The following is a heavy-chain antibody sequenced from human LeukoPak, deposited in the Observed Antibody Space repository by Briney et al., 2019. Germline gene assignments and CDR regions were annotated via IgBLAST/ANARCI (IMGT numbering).Heavy chain of an antibody. Sequence: ASVKVSCKASGYTFTNYGVTWVRQAPGQGLEWMGWISTYNGNTNYAQKLQGRVTMTTDTSTSTAYMELRSLRSDDTAVYYCARRWNGLSFDCWGQGTLVTVSS. V-gene: IGHV1-18*01. CDR2: ISTYNGNT. D-gene: IGHD1-1*01. CDR3: ARRWNGLSFDC. CDR1: GYTFTNYG. J-gene: IGHJ4*02.